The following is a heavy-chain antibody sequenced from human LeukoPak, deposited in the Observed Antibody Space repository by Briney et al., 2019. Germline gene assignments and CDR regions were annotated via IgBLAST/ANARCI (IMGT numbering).Heavy chain of an antibody. CDR3: ARARIAVAGTGDY. J-gene: IGHJ4*02. CDR1: GGTFSSYA. CDR2: IIPILGIA. V-gene: IGHV1-69*04. Sequence: SVKVSCKASGGTFSSYAISWVRQAPGQGLEWMGRIIPILGIANYAQKFQGRVTITADKSTSTAYLELSSLRSEDTAVYYCARARIAVAGTGDYWGQGTLVTVSS. D-gene: IGHD6-19*01.